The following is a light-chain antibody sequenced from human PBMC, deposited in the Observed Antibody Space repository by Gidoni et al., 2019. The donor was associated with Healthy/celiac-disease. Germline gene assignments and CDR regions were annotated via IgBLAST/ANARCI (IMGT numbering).Light chain of an antibody. Sequence: SQSVSSNLAWYQQKPGQAPRLLIYGASTRATGIPARFSGSGSGTEFTLTISSLQSEDFAVYYCQQYNNWPLFTCGPGTKVDIK. CDR1: QSVSSN. CDR2: GAS. V-gene: IGKV3-15*01. CDR3: QQYNNWPLFT. J-gene: IGKJ3*01.